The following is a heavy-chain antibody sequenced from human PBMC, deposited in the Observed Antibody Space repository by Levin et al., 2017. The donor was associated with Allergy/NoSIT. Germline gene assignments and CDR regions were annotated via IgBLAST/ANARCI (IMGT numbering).Heavy chain of an antibody. CDR2: ISASGGST. CDR1: GFTFSSYA. CDR3: AKLSGYSTGWYDY. Sequence: GGSLRLSCAASGFTFSSYAMSWVRQAPGKGLEWVSAISASGGSTHYADSVKGRFTISRDNSKNTLYLQMNSLRAEDSAIYFCAKLSGYSTGWYDYWGQGALVTVSS. J-gene: IGHJ4*02. D-gene: IGHD6-19*01. V-gene: IGHV3-23*01.